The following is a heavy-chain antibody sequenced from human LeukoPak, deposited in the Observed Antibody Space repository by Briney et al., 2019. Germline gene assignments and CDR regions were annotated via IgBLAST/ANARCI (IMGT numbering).Heavy chain of an antibody. CDR1: GFTFSSYG. V-gene: IGHV3-30*18. CDR3: AKDRRWELFDAFDI. D-gene: IGHD1-26*01. Sequence: GGSLRLSCAASGFTFSSYGMHWVRQAPGKGLEWVAVISYDGSNKYYADSVKGRFIFSRDNSKDTVYLQMNSLRAEDTAVYYCAKDRRWELFDAFDIWGQGQWSPSLQ. J-gene: IGHJ3*02. CDR2: ISYDGSNK.